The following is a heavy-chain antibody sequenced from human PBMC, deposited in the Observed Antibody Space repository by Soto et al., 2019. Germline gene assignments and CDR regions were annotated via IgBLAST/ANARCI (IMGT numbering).Heavy chain of an antibody. Sequence: EVQLVESGGGLIQPGGSLRLSCAASGFTVSSNYMSWVRQAPGKGLEWVSVIYSGGSTYYADSVKGRFTISRDNPNNTLYLQMNSLRAEDTAVYYCARARFLESSFDYWGQGTLVTVSS. D-gene: IGHD3-3*01. CDR2: IYSGGST. J-gene: IGHJ4*02. V-gene: IGHV3-53*01. CDR1: GFTVSSNY. CDR3: ARARFLESSFDY.